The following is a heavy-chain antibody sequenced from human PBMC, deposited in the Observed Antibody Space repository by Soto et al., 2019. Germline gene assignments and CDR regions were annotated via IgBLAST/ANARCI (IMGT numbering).Heavy chain of an antibody. CDR1: GYTFTGYY. D-gene: IGHD3-10*01. CDR2: INPNSGGT. Sequence: QVQLVQAGAAVKKPGAAVKVSSKASGYTFTGYYMHGVRQAPGQWLAWMGWINPNSGGTNYAQKFKGWVTMPRDTSISTAYMELSRLSSDDTAVYYCARVEFSSRGMDVWGQGTTVTVSS. V-gene: IGHV1-2*04. CDR3: ARVEFSSRGMDV. J-gene: IGHJ6*02.